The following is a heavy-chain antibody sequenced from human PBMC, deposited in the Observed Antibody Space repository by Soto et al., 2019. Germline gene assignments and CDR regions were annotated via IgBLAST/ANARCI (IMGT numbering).Heavy chain of an antibody. CDR3: ARGGSTGWLGGYYYHGMDV. V-gene: IGHV1-3*01. D-gene: IGHD2-2*01. CDR1: GYTFTNYV. Sequence: QVQLVQSGAEVKKPGASVTLSCTASGYTFTNYVRHWVRQAPGQRLEWVGWVNAGNGNTQYSQSFQGKVTITRDTSASTAYMGLSSLTSEDTAVYYCARGGSTGWLGGYYYHGMDVWGQGTTVTVSS. CDR2: VNAGNGNT. J-gene: IGHJ6*02.